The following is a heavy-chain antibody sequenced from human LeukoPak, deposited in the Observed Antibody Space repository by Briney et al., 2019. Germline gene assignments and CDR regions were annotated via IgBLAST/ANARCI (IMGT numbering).Heavy chain of an antibody. J-gene: IGHJ6*03. CDR3: ARAYGDYVPYYYMDV. CDR1: GGSFSGYY. CDR2: INHSGST. D-gene: IGHD4-17*01. Sequence: SETLSLTCAVYGGSFSGYYWSWIRQPPGKGLEWIGEINHSGSTNYNPSLKSRVTISVDTSKNQFSLKLSSVTAADTAVYYCARAYGDYVPYYYMDVWGKGTTVTISS. V-gene: IGHV4-34*01.